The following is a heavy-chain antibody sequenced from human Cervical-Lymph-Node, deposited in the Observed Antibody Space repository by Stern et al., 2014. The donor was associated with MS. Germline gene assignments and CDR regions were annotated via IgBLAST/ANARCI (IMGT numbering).Heavy chain of an antibody. Sequence: VQLVESGAEVKRPGSSVTVSCKSSGDTFSDHSISWVRRAPGHGLEWGGGIIPLFGAADYAQMFQGRVSITADESTTTAYMELSSLRSEDTAMYYCARGAYCGGDCYWGWFDSWGQGTLVTVSS. J-gene: IGHJ5*01. CDR1: GDTFSDHS. CDR2: IIPLFGAA. CDR3: ARGAYCGGDCYWGWFDS. V-gene: IGHV1-69*01. D-gene: IGHD2-21*02.